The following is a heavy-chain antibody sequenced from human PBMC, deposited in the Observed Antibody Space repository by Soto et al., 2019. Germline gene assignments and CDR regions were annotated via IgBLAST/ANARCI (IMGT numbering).Heavy chain of an antibody. CDR2: IIPIFGTA. J-gene: IGHJ5*02. CDR3: ARDTAGYYHVRSSGWFDP. Sequence: QVQLVPSGAEVKKPGSSVKVSCKASGGTFSSYAISWVRQAPGQGLEWMGGIIPIFGTANYAQKFQGRVTITADESTSTAYLELSSLRSEDTAVYYCARDTAGYYHVRSSGWFDPWGQGTLVTVSS. D-gene: IGHD3-9*01. V-gene: IGHV1-69*01. CDR1: GGTFSSYA.